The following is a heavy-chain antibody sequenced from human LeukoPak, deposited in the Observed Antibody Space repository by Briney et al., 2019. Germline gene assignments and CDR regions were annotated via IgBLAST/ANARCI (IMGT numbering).Heavy chain of an antibody. Sequence: GGSLRLSCAASGFTVSSNHMSWVRQAPGKGLEWVSLIYSGGSTYYADSVKGRFTISRDNSKNTLYLQMNSLRAEDTAVYYCANIVWTDFDYWGQGTLVTVSS. D-gene: IGHD3-16*02. CDR1: GFTVSSNH. V-gene: IGHV3-53*01. CDR2: IYSGGST. CDR3: ANIVWTDFDY. J-gene: IGHJ4*02.